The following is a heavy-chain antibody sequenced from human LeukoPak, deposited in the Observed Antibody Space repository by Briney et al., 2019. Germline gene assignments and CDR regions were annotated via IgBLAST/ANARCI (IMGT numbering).Heavy chain of an antibody. Sequence: PSETLSLTCTVSDDSISGTSYHWGWIRQPPGKGLEWIGNLYNSGGTHYNPSLKSRVTISEDTSKNQLSVRLSSVTAADTAVYYCARGSSSWYYYYGMDVWGQGTTVTVSS. V-gene: IGHV4-39*01. CDR1: DDSISGTSYH. D-gene: IGHD6-13*01. CDR3: ARGSSSWYYYYGMDV. CDR2: LYNSGGT. J-gene: IGHJ6*02.